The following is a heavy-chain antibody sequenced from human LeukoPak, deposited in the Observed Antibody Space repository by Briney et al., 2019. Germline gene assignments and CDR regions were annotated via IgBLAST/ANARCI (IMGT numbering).Heavy chain of an antibody. CDR3: AGALVVAATQGLDP. CDR2: ISAYNGNT. J-gene: IGHJ5*02. D-gene: IGHD2-15*01. CDR1: GYTFTSYG. Sequence: ASVKVSCKASGYTFTSYGISWVRQAPGQGLEWMGWISAYNGNTNYAQKLQGRVTMTTDTSTSTAYMELRSLRSDDTAVYYCAGALVVAATQGLDPWGQGTLVTVSS. V-gene: IGHV1-18*01.